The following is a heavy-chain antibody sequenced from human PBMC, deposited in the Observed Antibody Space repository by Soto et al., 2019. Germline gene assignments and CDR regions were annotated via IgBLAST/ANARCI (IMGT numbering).Heavy chain of an antibody. CDR2: ISYDGSNK. V-gene: IGHV3-30-3*01. Sequence: GGSLRLSCAASGFTFSSYAMHWVRQAPGKWLEWVAVISYDGSNKYYADSVKGRFTISRDNSKNTLYLQMNSLRAEDTAVYYCARESIVLMVYAMGDDAFDIWGQGXMVTVSS. CDR3: ARESIVLMVYAMGDDAFDI. D-gene: IGHD2-8*01. J-gene: IGHJ3*02. CDR1: GFTFSSYA.